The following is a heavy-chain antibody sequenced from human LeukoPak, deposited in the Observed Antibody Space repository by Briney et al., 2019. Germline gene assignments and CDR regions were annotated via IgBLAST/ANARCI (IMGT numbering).Heavy chain of an antibody. Sequence: GASVKVSCTVSGYTLTELSMHWVRQAPGKGLEWMGGFDPEDGETIYAQKFQGRVTMTEDTSTDTAYMELSSLRSEDTAVYYCATRPQYYDILTGGNYYYYGMDVWGQGTTVTVSS. D-gene: IGHD3-9*01. CDR3: ATRPQYYDILTGGNYYYYGMDV. V-gene: IGHV1-24*01. J-gene: IGHJ6*02. CDR2: FDPEDGET. CDR1: GYTLTELS.